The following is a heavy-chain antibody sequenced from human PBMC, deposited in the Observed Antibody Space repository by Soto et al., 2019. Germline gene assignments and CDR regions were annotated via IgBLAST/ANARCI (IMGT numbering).Heavy chain of an antibody. CDR1: GDSVSSNDAT. D-gene: IGHD3-3*02. CDR2: TYYRSKWYI. Sequence: QVQLQQSGPGLVKTSQTLSLTCAISGDSVSSNDATWDWIRQSPSRGLEWLGRTYYRSKWYIDHPVPVKSRITINPSPSNNHLSLQLNSVTPADTAVYYCVTLLGNRCLDSWGPGTLVTVSS. CDR3: VTLLGNRCLDS. J-gene: IGHJ4*03. V-gene: IGHV6-1*01.